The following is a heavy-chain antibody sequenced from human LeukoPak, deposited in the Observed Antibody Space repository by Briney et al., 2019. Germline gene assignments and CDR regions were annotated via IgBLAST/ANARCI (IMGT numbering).Heavy chain of an antibody. V-gene: IGHV3-21*01. J-gene: IGHJ4*02. D-gene: IGHD3-10*01. CDR1: GFTFSSYS. CDR2: ISSSSSYI. CDR3: ARGPIYDSGSFSDY. Sequence: PGGSLRLSCAASGFTFSSYSMNWVRQAPGKGLEWVSSISSSSSYIYYADSVNGRFTISRDNAKNSLYLQMNSLRAEDTAVYYCARGPIYDSGSFSDYWGQGTLVTVSS.